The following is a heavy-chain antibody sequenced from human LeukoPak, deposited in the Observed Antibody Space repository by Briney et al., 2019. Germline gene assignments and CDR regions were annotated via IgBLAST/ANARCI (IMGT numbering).Heavy chain of an antibody. CDR1: AGSISVDY. V-gene: IGHV4-59*12. J-gene: IGHJ4*02. D-gene: IGHD6-13*01. Sequence: PSDTLSLTCTLSAGSISVDYWSWTRQPPGQGLVCVAYIYYTGSTNYNPSLKSRVTISVDTSKNQFSLMLSSVTAADAAVYYCARDRARSSWYPKPYFDYWGQGTLVTVSS. CDR2: IYYTGST. CDR3: ARDRARSSWYPKPYFDY.